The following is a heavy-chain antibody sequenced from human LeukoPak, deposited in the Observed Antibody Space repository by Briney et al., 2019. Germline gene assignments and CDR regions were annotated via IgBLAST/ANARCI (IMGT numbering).Heavy chain of an antibody. CDR2: IYYSGST. CDR1: GGSIRSYY. CDR3: ARDCSGGSCFDY. Sequence: SETLSLTCTVSGGSIRSYYWSWIRQPPGKGLEWIGYIYYSGSTNYNPSLKSRVTISVDTSKNQFSLKLSSVTAADTAVYYCARDCSGGSCFDYWGQGTLVTVSS. V-gene: IGHV4-59*01. D-gene: IGHD2-15*01. J-gene: IGHJ4*02.